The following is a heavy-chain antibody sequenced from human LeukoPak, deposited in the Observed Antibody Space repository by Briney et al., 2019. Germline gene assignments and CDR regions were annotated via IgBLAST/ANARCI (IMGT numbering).Heavy chain of an antibody. Sequence: PGGSLRLSCAASGFTFSSHGMHWVRQAPGKGPVWVSRIKTDGSITDYADFVKGRFTISRDNAKNTLYLQMNSLRAEDTAVYYCAKLPPSTLRSYYMDVWGKGTTVTVSS. J-gene: IGHJ6*03. CDR3: AKLPPSTLRSYYMDV. D-gene: IGHD2-2*01. V-gene: IGHV3-74*01. CDR2: IKTDGSIT. CDR1: GFTFSSHG.